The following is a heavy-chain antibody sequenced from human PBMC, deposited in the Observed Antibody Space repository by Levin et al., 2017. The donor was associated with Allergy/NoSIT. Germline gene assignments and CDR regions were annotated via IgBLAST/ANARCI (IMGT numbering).Heavy chain of an antibody. J-gene: IGHJ4*02. D-gene: IGHD3-3*01. CDR3: AKVGDDGFWSGYGDY. V-gene: IGHV3-23*01. CDR1: GFTFSSYA. CDR2: ISGSGGST. Sequence: GESLKISCAASGFTFSSYAMSWVRQAPGPGLEWVSAISGSGGSTHYADPVTGRFTISRDNSKNTVYLQMNSLRAEDTAVYYCAKVGDDGFWSGYGDYWGQGTLVTVSS.